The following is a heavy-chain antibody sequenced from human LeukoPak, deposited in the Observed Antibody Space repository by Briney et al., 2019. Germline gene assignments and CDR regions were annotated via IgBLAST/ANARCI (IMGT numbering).Heavy chain of an antibody. J-gene: IGHJ6*02. CDR3: ARHGAYPYSNYYHGMDV. CDR1: GGSISSYY. V-gene: IGHV4-59*08. D-gene: IGHD4-11*01. CDR2: IYYSGST. Sequence: SETLSLTCTVSGGSISSYYWSWIRQPPGKGLEWIGYIYYSGSTNYNPSLKSRVTISVDTSKNQFSLKLSSVTAADTAVYYCARHGAYPYSNYYHGMDVWGQGTTVTVSS.